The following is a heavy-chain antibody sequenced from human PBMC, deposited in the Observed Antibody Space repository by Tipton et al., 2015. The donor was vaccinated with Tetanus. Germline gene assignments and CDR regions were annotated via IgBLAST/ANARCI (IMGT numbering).Heavy chain of an antibody. D-gene: IGHD4/OR15-4a*01. Sequence: SLRLSCAASGFTLGSFAMTWVRQVPGKGLEWVAILYRGASTTYYEDSVKGRFTISRDDSKNTLFLQMNSLRVEDTAVYYCARLYGSNYGTFDYWGPGTLVIVSS. J-gene: IGHJ4*02. CDR1: GFTLGSFA. V-gene: IGHV3-23*03. CDR3: ARLYGSNYGTFDY. CDR2: LYRGASTT.